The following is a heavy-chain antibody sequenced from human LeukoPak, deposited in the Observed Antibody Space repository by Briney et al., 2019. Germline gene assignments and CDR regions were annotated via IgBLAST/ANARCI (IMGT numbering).Heavy chain of an antibody. V-gene: IGHV3-74*01. CDR2: IKTDGSIT. D-gene: IGHD2-8*02. J-gene: IGHJ4*02. CDR3: ATYRQVLLHFES. Sequence: GGSLTLSCAASGFSFRVYWWHWLRQAPGKGPLGVSRIKTDGSITDYADSVKGRFTISRDNAKNTLYLQMNSLRAENTAIYYCATYRQVLLHFESWGQGTLVTVSS. CDR1: GFSFRVYW.